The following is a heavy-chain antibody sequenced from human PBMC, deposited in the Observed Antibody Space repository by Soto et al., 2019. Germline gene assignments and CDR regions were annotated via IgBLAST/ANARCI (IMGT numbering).Heavy chain of an antibody. V-gene: IGHV4-59*08. J-gene: IGHJ6*02. Sequence: QVQLQQSGPGLVKPSETLSLTCTVSSGPSSSHNWGWIRQPPGRGLEWIGYVYYTGGTSYNPSLTGRVTLSADTSTNRISLTLSSVTAADTAVYYCVRQGTGNLRGRVDVWGQGTTVSVSS. CDR2: VYYTGGT. D-gene: IGHD1-1*01. CDR3: VRQGTGNLRGRVDV. CDR1: SGPSSSHN.